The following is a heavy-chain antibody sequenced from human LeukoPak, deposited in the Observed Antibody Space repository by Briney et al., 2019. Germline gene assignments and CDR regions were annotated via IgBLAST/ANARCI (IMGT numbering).Heavy chain of an antibody. J-gene: IGHJ3*02. CDR2: LYPSGSP. V-gene: IGHV4-59*02. Sequence: SETLSLTCTVSGAAVSEYYWSWVRQPPGKGLEWIGCLYPSGSPNYNPSLKSRVTISVDTSKKQFSLRLSSVTAADTAVYYCARDTPYCSNTICHAFDIWGQGTMVTVSS. CDR1: GAAVSEYY. CDR3: ARDTPYCSNTICHAFDI. D-gene: IGHD2-2*01.